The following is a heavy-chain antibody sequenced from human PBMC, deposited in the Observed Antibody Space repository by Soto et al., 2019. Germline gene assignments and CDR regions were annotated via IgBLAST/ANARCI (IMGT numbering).Heavy chain of an antibody. CDR2: IRSKANSYAT. D-gene: IGHD5-18*01. J-gene: IGHJ5*02. Sequence: GGSLRLTCAASGFTFSGSAMHWVRQASGKGLEWVGRIRSKANSYATAYAASVKGRFTISRDDSKNTAYLQMNSLKTEDTAVYYCTRQPGGYSYGLNWFDPWGQGTLVTVSS. CDR3: TRQPGGYSYGLNWFDP. CDR1: GFTFSGSA. V-gene: IGHV3-73*01.